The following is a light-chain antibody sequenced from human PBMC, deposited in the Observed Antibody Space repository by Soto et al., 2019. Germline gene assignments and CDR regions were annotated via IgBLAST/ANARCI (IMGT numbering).Light chain of an antibody. CDR2: GAS. V-gene: IGKV3-15*01. J-gene: IGKJ4*01. CDR1: QSVSSN. Sequence: EIVMTQSPATLSVSPGERATLSCRASQSVSSNLAWYQQKPGQAPRLLIYGASTRATGIPARFSGSVSGTEFTLTLSSLQSEDFAVYYCQQYNNWPGTFGGGTKVEIK. CDR3: QQYNNWPGT.